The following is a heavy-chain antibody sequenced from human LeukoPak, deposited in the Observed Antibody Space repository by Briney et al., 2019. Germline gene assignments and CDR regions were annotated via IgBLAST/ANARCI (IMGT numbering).Heavy chain of an antibody. V-gene: IGHV3-64D*06. J-gene: IGHJ4*02. Sequence: GGSLRLSCSASGFTFSNYPMYWVRQAPGKGLEYVSGISSNGGSTSYADSVKGRFTISRDNSKNTLYLQMGSLRTEDTAVYYCVKDPGYSSSWYFDYWGQGTLVTVSS. CDR1: GFTFSNYP. D-gene: IGHD6-13*01. CDR3: VKDPGYSSSWYFDY. CDR2: ISSNGGST.